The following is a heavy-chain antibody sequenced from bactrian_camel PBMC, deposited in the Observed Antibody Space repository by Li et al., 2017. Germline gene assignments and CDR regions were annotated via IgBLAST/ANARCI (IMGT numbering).Heavy chain of an antibody. CDR3: VRDALWLARYYSTNDWAY. D-gene: IGHD4*01. Sequence: QVQLVESGGGLVQPGGSLRLSCAASGFTFSTYYMTWVRQVSGKGLEWVSSCYSDGSNMYYADSVKGRFTISRDNAKNTVYLQMNSLKPEDTAVHYCVRDALWLARYYSTNDWAYWGQGTQVTVS. CDR2: CYSDGSNM. J-gene: IGHJ4*01. V-gene: IGHV3S5*01. CDR1: GFTFSTYY.